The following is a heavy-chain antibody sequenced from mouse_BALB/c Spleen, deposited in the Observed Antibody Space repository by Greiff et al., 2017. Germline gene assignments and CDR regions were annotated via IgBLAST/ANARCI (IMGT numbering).Heavy chain of an antibody. CDR3: ARQAYYDYDGGYWYFDV. J-gene: IGHJ1*01. CDR1: GYTFTSYT. Sequence: QVQLQQSGAELARPGASVKMSCKASGYTFTSYTMHWVKQRPGQGLEWIGYINPSSGYTNYNQKFKDKATLTADKSSSTAYMQLSSLTSEDSAVYYCARQAYYDYDGGYWYFDVWGAGTTVTVSS. CDR2: INPSSGYT. D-gene: IGHD2-4*01. V-gene: IGHV1-4*01.